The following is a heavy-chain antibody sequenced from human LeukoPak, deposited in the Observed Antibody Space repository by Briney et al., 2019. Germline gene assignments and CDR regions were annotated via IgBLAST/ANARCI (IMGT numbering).Heavy chain of an antibody. Sequence: GRSLRLSCAASGFTFRSYGMHWVRQAPGKGLEWVAVIWYDGSNKYYADSVKGRFTISRDNSKNTLYLQMNSLRAEDTAVYYCARDPGLRYFDWLPDYWGQGTLVTVSS. J-gene: IGHJ4*02. D-gene: IGHD3-9*01. CDR3: ARDPGLRYFDWLPDY. CDR2: IWYDGSNK. CDR1: GFTFRSYG. V-gene: IGHV3-33*01.